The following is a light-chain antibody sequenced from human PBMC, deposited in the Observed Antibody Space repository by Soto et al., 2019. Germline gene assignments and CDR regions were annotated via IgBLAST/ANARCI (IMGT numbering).Light chain of an antibody. J-gene: IGKJ5*01. Sequence: DIPMTQSPSSVSASFGDRVTITFRASQGINSWLAWYQQKPGRAPKLLIYDASNLEAGVPSRFRGSGSGTDFTFTISRLQPEDIATYYCQQYENLPTFGQGTRLEIK. CDR2: DAS. CDR1: QGINSW. V-gene: IGKV1-33*01. CDR3: QQYENLPT.